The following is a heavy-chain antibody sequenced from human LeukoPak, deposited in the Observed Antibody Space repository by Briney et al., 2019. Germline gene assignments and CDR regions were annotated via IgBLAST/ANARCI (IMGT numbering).Heavy chain of an antibody. CDR3: ARALKGIAAAKLGLAY. Sequence: ASVKVSCKASGYTFTGYYMHWVRQAPGQGLEWMERINPNSGGTNYAQKFQGRVTMTRDTSISTAYMELSRLRSDDTAVYYCARALKGIAAAKLGLAYWGQGTLVTVSS. CDR2: INPNSGGT. D-gene: IGHD6-13*01. J-gene: IGHJ4*02. CDR1: GYTFTGYY. V-gene: IGHV1-2*06.